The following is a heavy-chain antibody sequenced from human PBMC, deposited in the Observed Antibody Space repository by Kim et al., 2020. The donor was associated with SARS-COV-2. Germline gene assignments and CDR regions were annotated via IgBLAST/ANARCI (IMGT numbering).Heavy chain of an antibody. CDR3: AKDLQGYQLPTLRVDY. Sequence: GGSLRLSCAASGFTFSSYAMSWVRQAPGKGLEWVSAISGSGGSTYYADSVKGRFTISRDNSKNTLYLQMNSLRAEDTAVYYCAKDLQGYQLPTLRVDYWGQGTLVTVSS. J-gene: IGHJ4*02. V-gene: IGHV3-23*01. D-gene: IGHD2-2*01. CDR2: ISGSGGST. CDR1: GFTFSSYA.